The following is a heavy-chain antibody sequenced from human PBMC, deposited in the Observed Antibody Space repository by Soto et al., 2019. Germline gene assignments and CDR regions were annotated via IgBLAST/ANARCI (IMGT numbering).Heavy chain of an antibody. D-gene: IGHD3-10*01. Sequence: GGSLRLSCAASGVIATAKYMNWVRQAPGRGLECVSAISPDGRSTYYADSVKGRFTISRDNSKNTLYLQMDSLRPEDMALYYCARRGSFYGLDYWGQGALVTVSS. V-gene: IGHV3-64*02. CDR2: ISPDGRST. J-gene: IGHJ4*02. CDR3: ARRGSFYGLDY. CDR1: GVIATAKY.